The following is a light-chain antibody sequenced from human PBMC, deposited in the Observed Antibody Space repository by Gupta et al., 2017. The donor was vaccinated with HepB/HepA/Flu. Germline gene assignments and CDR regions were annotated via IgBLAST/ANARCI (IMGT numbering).Light chain of an antibody. CDR2: GAT. CDR3: QQSNSAPFT. J-gene: IGKJ2*01. Sequence: DVQTPQFTSSVSASVGDRISITCRASQGIRTFLNWYQKRPGKAPNLLIYGATRLHSGVPSRFSGGGSGTDFTLTISSLQPEDFATYYCQQSNSAPFTFGQGTRVEIK. V-gene: IGKV1-39*01. CDR1: QGIRTF.